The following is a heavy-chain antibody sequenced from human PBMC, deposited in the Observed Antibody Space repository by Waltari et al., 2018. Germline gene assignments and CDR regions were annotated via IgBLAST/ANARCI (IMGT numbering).Heavy chain of an antibody. CDR1: GFTFSRYW. Sequence: EVQLVESRGGLVQPGGSLRLSCAASGFTFSRYWMSWVRQAPGKGLEGVANIKQDGSEKYYVDSVKGRFTISRDNAKNSLYLQMNSLRAEDTAVYYCARASTRLICSGGSCYWDYWGQGTLVTVSS. D-gene: IGHD2-15*01. J-gene: IGHJ4*02. V-gene: IGHV3-7*01. CDR3: ARASTRLICSGGSCYWDY. CDR2: IKQDGSEK.